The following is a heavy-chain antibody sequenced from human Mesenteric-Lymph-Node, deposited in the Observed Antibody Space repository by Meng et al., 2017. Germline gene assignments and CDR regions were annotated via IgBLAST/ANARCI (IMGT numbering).Heavy chain of an antibody. CDR2: IHYSGTT. D-gene: IGHD5-12*01. J-gene: IGHJ4*02. Sequence: LQESGPGRVKPSQTLSPPCTVSDCFTTSYDYYWSWIRPPPGKGLEWIGYIHYSGTTYYNPSLKSRIAIPLDTSKNQFSLNLNSVTAADAAVYYCARDSPGGYGYFDSWGQGTLVTVSS. V-gene: IGHV4-30-4*01. CDR3: ARDSPGGYGYFDS. CDR1: DCFTTSYDYY.